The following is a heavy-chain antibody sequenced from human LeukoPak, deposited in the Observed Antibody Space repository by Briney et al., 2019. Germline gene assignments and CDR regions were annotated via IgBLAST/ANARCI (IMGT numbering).Heavy chain of an antibody. V-gene: IGHV1-2*02. Sequence: ASVKVSCKTSGYTFTGYYMHWVRQATGQGLEWMGWINPNSGGTNYAQKFQGRVTMTRATSITTAYMELSRLRSDDTAVYYCARGGPTYYDFWSGQNWFDXWGQGTLVTV. CDR2: INPNSGGT. CDR1: GYTFTGYY. CDR3: ARGGPTYYDFWSGQNWFDX. J-gene: IGHJ5*02. D-gene: IGHD3-3*01.